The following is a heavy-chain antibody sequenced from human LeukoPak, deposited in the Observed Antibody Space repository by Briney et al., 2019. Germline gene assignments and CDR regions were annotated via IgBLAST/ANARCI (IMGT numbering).Heavy chain of an antibody. V-gene: IGHV4-30-2*01. D-gene: IGHD7-27*01. CDR2: IYHRGST. CDR3: ARFSPRAMGNYLDF. J-gene: IGHJ4*02. Sequence: PSQTLSLTCAVSGGSISSGSYSWSWIRQPPGKGLEWIGYIYHRGSTYYNPSLKSRVILSLDKSANQFSLNLSSVTAADTAVYYCARFSPRAMGNYLDFWGQGTLVTVSS. CDR1: GGSISSGSYS.